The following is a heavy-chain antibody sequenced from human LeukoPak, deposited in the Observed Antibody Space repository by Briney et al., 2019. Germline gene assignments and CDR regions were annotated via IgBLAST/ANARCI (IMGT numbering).Heavy chain of an antibody. CDR2: ISGGGGST. D-gene: IGHD2-15*01. J-gene: IGHJ4*02. Sequence: PGGSLRLSCAASRFTFSNYAMTWVRQAPGEGLEWVSGISGGGGSTYYADSVKGRFTISRDNSKNTLYLQMNSLRPEDTALYYCARHRYSELAIDYWGQGTLVTVSS. CDR3: ARHRYSELAIDY. V-gene: IGHV3-23*01. CDR1: RFTFSNYA.